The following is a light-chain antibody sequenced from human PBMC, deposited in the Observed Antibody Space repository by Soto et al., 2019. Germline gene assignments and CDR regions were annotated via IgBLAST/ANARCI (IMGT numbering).Light chain of an antibody. Sequence: QPVQTQSPSASASLGASVKLTCTLSSGHSSYAIAWHQQQPEKGPRYLMKLDSDGSHTKGDAIPDRFSGSSSGAERYLTISSLQSEDEADYYCQTWGTGIHVVFGGGTKLTVL. CDR1: SGHSSYA. CDR2: LDSDGSH. CDR3: QTWGTGIHVV. J-gene: IGLJ2*01. V-gene: IGLV4-69*01.